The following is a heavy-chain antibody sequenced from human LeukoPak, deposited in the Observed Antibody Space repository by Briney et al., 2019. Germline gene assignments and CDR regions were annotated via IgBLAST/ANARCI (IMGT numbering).Heavy chain of an antibody. CDR3: ARTRTGTTRSFDY. CDR2: IIPIFGTA. J-gene: IGHJ4*02. CDR1: GGTFSSYA. D-gene: IGHD1-7*01. Sequence: ASVKVSCKASGGTFSSYAISWVRQAPGQGLEWMGGIIPIFGTANYAQKFQGRVTITTDESTSTAYMELSSLRSEDTAVYYCARTRTGTTRSFDYWGQGTLVTVSS. V-gene: IGHV1-69*05.